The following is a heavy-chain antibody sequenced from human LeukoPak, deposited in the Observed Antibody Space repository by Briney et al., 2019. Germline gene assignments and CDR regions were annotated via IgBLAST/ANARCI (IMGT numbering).Heavy chain of an antibody. V-gene: IGHV3-66*01. D-gene: IGHD4-11*01. CDR1: GFIFSTYP. CDR3: ARDRISTVTGAYYYYYGMDV. Sequence: GGSLRLSCAASGFIFSTYPMNWVRQAPGKGLEWVSVIYSGGSTYYADSVKGRFTISRDNSKNTLYLQMNSLRAEDTAVYYCARDRISTVTGAYYYYYGMDVWGQGTTVTVSS. CDR2: IYSGGST. J-gene: IGHJ6*02.